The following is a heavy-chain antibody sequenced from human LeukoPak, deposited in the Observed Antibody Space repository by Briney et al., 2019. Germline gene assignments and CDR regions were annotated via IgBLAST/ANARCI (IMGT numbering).Heavy chain of an antibody. J-gene: IGHJ4*02. CDR1: GGSISSYY. D-gene: IGHD1-26*01. V-gene: IGHV4-4*07. CDR2: IYTSGST. Sequence: SETLSLTCTVSGGSISSYYWSWIRQPAGKGLEWIGRIYTSGSTNYNPSLKSRVTISVDTSKNQFSLKLSSVTAADTAVYYCARGMYSGSYITTLGYWGQGTLVTVSS. CDR3: ARGMYSGSYITTLGY.